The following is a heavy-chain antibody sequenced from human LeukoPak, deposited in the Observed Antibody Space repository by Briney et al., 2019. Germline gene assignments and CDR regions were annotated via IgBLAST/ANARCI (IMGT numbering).Heavy chain of an antibody. CDR1: GGTFSSYA. J-gene: IGHJ6*02. CDR3: ARTATTIFGVVTATNHYYYGMDV. V-gene: IGHV1-69*13. CDR2: IIPIFGTA. D-gene: IGHD3-3*01. Sequence: SVTVSCKASGGTFSSYAISWVRQAPGQGLEWMGGIIPIFGTANYAQKFQGRVTITADESTSTAYMELSSLRSEDTAVYYCARTATTIFGVVTATNHYYYGMDVWGQGTTVTVSS.